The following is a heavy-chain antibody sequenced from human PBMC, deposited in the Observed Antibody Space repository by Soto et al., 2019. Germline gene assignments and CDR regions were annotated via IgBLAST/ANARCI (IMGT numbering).Heavy chain of an antibody. CDR3: ARLLFGAANWFDP. Sequence: SETLFLTCPVSGGSLRSYYRGWIRPPPGKGLEWIGYIYYSGSTNYNPSLKSRVTISVDTSKNQFSLKLSSVTAADTAVYYCARLLFGAANWFDPWGQGTLVTVSS. V-gene: IGHV4-59*01. CDR2: IYYSGST. CDR1: GGSLRSYY. J-gene: IGHJ5*02. D-gene: IGHD3-10*01.